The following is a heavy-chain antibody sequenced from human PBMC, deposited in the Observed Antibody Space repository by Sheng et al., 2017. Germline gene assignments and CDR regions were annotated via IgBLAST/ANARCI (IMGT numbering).Heavy chain of an antibody. J-gene: IGHJ4*02. D-gene: IGHD1-1*01. CDR3: ATIRNGNFDY. CDR2: ISSSGGGT. V-gene: IGHV3-23*01. CDR1: GFTFSSHA. Sequence: EVQLLESGGSLVQPGGSLRLSCAASGFTFSSHAMTWVRQAPGKGLEWVSGISSSGGGTYYADSVQGRFSISRDNSKNTLYLQMNSLRVEDTAVYYCATIRNGNFDYWAREPWSPSPQ.